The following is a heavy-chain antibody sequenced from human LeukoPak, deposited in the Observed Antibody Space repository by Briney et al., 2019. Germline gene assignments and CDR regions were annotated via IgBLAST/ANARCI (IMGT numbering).Heavy chain of an antibody. Sequence: SVKVSCKTSGGTFSSYAISWVRQAPGQGLEWMGRIIPIFAIANYAQKFQGRITITADKSTGTAYMELTSLRSEDTAVYYCARVGSDYVWGSYHYWGQGTLVTVSS. CDR1: GGTFSSYA. V-gene: IGHV1-69*04. D-gene: IGHD3-16*02. CDR3: ARVGSDYVWGSYHY. J-gene: IGHJ4*02. CDR2: IIPIFAIA.